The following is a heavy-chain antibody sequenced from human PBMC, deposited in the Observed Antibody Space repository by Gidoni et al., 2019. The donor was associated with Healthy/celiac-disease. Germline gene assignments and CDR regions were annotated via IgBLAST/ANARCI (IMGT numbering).Heavy chain of an antibody. D-gene: IGHD4-17*01. CDR3: ARTVHYGVEMNWFDP. V-gene: IGHV3-48*03. J-gene: IGHJ5*02. CDR2: ISSSGSSI. CDR1: GFTFGSYQ. Sequence: EVQLVESGGGLVQPGGSLRLSCAASGFTFGSYQMNWVRQAPGKGLEWVSYISSSGSSISYADSVKGRFTISRDNAKNSLYLQMNSLRAEDTAVYYCARTVHYGVEMNWFDPWGQGSLVTVSS.